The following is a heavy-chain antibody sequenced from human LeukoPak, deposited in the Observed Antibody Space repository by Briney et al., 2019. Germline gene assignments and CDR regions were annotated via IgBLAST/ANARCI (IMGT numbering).Heavy chain of an antibody. V-gene: IGHV1-69*04. CDR3: AFPRNPKELSYHYYYGMDV. CDR2: IIPILGIA. CDR1: GGTFSSYA. D-gene: IGHD3-16*02. J-gene: IGHJ6*02. Sequence: SVKVSCKASGGTFSSYAISWVRQAPGQGLEWMGRIIPILGIANYAQKFQGRVTITADKSTSTAYMELSSLRSEDTAVYYCAFPRNPKELSYHYYYGMDVWGQGTTVTVSS.